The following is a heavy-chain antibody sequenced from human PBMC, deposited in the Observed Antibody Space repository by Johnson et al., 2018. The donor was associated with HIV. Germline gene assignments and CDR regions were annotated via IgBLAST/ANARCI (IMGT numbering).Heavy chain of an antibody. CDR1: GFTFSDYY. D-gene: IGHD3-10*01. Sequence: QVQLVESGGGLVKPGGSLRLSCAASGFTFSDYYMSWIRQAPGKGLEWVSYISSSGSTIYYADSVKCRFTISRDNAKNSLYPQMNSLRAEDTAVDYGAGTSSGSRNALDSWGLGTMVTVSS. J-gene: IGHJ3*02. V-gene: IGHV3-11*04. CDR2: ISSSGSTI. CDR3: AGTSSGSRNALDS.